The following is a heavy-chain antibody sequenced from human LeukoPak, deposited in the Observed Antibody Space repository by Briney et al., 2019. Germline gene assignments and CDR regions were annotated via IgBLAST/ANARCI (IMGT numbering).Heavy chain of an antibody. J-gene: IGHJ4*02. CDR2: IIPIFGTA. CDR3: ARASSPKLVASFFGY. V-gene: IGHV1-69*13. Sequence: SVKVSCKASGGTFSSYAISWVRQAPGQGLEWMGGIIPIFGTANYAQKFQGRVTITADESTSTAYMELSSLRSEDTAVYYCARASSPKLVASFFGYWGQGTLVTVSS. D-gene: IGHD6-13*01. CDR1: GGTFSSYA.